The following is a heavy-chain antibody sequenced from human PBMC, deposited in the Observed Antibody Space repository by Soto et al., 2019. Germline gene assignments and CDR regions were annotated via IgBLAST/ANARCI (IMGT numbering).Heavy chain of an antibody. CDR1: GFSLSDYW. D-gene: IGHD5-18*01. CDR3: ARGANGYYYFDY. Sequence: EVQLVESGGGLVQPGGSLRLSCAASGFSLSDYWMHWVRQAPGEGLVWLSRITRDGSSTNYADSVKGRFTISRDNAKNTWYLQVNSLRGEDTAVYYCARGANGYYYFDYWGQGTLVTVSS. J-gene: IGHJ4*02. CDR2: ITRDGSST. V-gene: IGHV3-74*01.